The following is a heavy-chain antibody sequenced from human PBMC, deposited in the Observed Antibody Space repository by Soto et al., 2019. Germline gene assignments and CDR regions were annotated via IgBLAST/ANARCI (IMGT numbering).Heavy chain of an antibody. Sequence: GGSLRLSCAASGFTFSSYAMSWVRQAPGKGLECVSAISGSGGSTYYADSVKGRFTISRDNSKNTLYLQMNSLRAEDTAVYYCAKDRGKQWLAHDAFDIWGQGTMVTVSS. J-gene: IGHJ3*02. CDR3: AKDRGKQWLAHDAFDI. CDR1: GFTFSSYA. V-gene: IGHV3-23*01. CDR2: ISGSGGST. D-gene: IGHD6-19*01.